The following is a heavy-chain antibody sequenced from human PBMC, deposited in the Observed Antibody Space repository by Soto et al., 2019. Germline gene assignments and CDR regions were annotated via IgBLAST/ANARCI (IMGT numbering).Heavy chain of an antibody. D-gene: IGHD4-4*01. Sequence: ASVKVSCKTSGYTFINFGITWVRQAPGQGLEWVGKISGYNGDTNYAPKLQSRVTMTTDTSTSTAYLELRTLRSDDTAVYYCARGRHRNLDYWGQGTLVTVSS. CDR3: ARGRHRNLDY. CDR1: GYTFINFG. J-gene: IGHJ4*02. V-gene: IGHV1-18*04. CDR2: ISGYNGDT.